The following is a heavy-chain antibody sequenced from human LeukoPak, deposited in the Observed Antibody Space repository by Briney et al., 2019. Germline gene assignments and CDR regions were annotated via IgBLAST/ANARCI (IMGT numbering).Heavy chain of an antibody. CDR1: GYTFTSYG. Sequence: ASVKVSCKASGYTFTSYGISWVRQAAGQGLEWMGWISAYNGNTNYAQKLQGRVTMTTDTSTSTAYMELRSLRSDDTAVYYCAKDAEDDILTGYWDYWGQGTLVTVSS. D-gene: IGHD3-9*01. CDR2: ISAYNGNT. J-gene: IGHJ4*02. V-gene: IGHV1-18*01. CDR3: AKDAEDDILTGYWDY.